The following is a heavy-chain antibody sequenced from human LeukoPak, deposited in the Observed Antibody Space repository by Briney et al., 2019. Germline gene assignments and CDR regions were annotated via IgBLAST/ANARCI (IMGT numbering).Heavy chain of an antibody. J-gene: IGHJ4*02. CDR2: IYYSGST. CDR3: ARHAAFADYQSHLTHIAY. CDR1: GGSISSYY. V-gene: IGHV4-59*08. D-gene: IGHD4/OR15-4a*01. Sequence: SETLSLTCTVSGGSISSYYWSWVRQPPGQGLEWIGYIYYSGSTNYYPSLKSRVTISVDTSKNQFSLRLSSVTAADTALYYCARHAAFADYQSHLTHIAYWGQGTLVTVSS.